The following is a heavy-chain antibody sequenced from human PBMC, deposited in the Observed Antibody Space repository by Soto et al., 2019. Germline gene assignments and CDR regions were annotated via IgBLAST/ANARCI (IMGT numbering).Heavy chain of an antibody. J-gene: IGHJ5*02. CDR1: GGTFSSYA. CDR2: IIPIFGTA. CDR3: ARDKSGELLRNWFDP. Sequence: ASVKVSCKASGGTFSSYAISWVRQAPGQGLEWMGGIIPIFGTANYAQKFQGRVTITADESTSTAYMELSSLRSEDTAVYYCARDKSGELLRNWFDPWGQGTLVTVSS. D-gene: IGHD1-26*01. V-gene: IGHV1-69*13.